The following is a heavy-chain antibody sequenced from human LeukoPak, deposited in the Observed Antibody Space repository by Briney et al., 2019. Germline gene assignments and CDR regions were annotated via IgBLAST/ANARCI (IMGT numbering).Heavy chain of an antibody. CDR2: IYPGDSDT. V-gene: IGHV5-51*01. CDR1: GYSFTSYY. D-gene: IGHD2-15*01. J-gene: IGHJ5*02. CDR3: ARRFCSGGSCYSVRDWFDP. Sequence: GESLRISCKGSGYSFTSYYIGWVRQMPGKGLEWIGSIYPGDSDTKYNPSFQGQVTISADKSLSTAYLQWSSLKASDTAIYYCARRFCSGGSCYSVRDWFDPWGQGSLVTVSS.